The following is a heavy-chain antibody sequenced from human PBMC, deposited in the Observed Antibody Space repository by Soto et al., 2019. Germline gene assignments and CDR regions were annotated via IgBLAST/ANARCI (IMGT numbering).Heavy chain of an antibody. CDR2: IIPMFGTA. J-gene: IGHJ4*02. D-gene: IGHD5-18*01. CDR3: ASGIQLWLRRINNGYSG. CDR1: GGTFSTYA. Sequence: QVQLVQSGAEVKKPESSVKVSCKAPGGTFSTYAISWVRQAPGQGLEWMGGIIPMFGTANYAQRFQDRVTITXXXXTNTVYXXXXXLXSEDTAVYFCASGIQLWLRRINNGYSGWGQGTLVTVSS. V-gene: IGHV1-69*12.